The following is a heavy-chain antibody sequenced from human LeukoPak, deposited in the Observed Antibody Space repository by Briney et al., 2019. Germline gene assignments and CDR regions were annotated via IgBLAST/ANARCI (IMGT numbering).Heavy chain of an antibody. D-gene: IGHD3-22*01. V-gene: IGHV4-38-2*02. J-gene: IGHJ4*02. CDR1: GYSISSGYF. CDR3: ARDGYYYDGTFEY. CDR2: ISHSGGS. Sequence: PSETLSLTCAVSGYSISSGYFWAWIRQAPGKGPEWIGSISHSGGSYSNPSLKSRVIVSVDTSKNQFSLRLTSVTAADTATYYCARDGYYYDGTFEYWGQGIRVAVSS.